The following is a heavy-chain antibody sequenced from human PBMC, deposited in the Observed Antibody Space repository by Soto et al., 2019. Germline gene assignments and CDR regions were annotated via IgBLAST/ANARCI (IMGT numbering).Heavy chain of an antibody. V-gene: IGHV1-69*06. CDR2: IIPIFGTT. J-gene: IGHJ5*02. CDR3: ARDRTDSGYYTNWLDP. D-gene: IGHD3-22*01. CDR1: GGTFGSDA. Sequence: GXSVKVSCKASGGTFGSDAITWVRQAPGQGLEWVGRIIPIFGTTNYAQNLQGRVTISADKSTLTSYMELHSLTSDDTALYYCARDRTDSGYYTNWLDPWGQGTQVTVSS.